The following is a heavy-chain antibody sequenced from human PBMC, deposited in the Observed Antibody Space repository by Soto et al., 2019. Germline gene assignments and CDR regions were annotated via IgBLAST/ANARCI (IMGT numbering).Heavy chain of an antibody. V-gene: IGHV4-61*08. D-gene: IGHD7-27*01. Sequence: PSETLSLTCTVSGGSISSGDYYWSWIRQPPGKGLEWIGYIYYSGNTNYNPSLKSRVTISVDTSKNQLSLKLSSVTAADTAVYYCARLDLGIDNWFDPWGQGTLVTVSS. J-gene: IGHJ5*02. CDR1: GGSISSGDYY. CDR3: ARLDLGIDNWFDP. CDR2: IYYSGNT.